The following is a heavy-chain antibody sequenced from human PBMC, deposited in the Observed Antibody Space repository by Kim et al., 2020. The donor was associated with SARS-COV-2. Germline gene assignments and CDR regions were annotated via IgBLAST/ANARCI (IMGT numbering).Heavy chain of an antibody. Sequence: VKCRFTMSRDNAKNSLYLQMNSLRAEDTAVYYCARGRRDTTDWSDGWYFDLWGRGTLVTVSS. CDR3: ARGRRDTTDWSDGWYFDL. V-gene: IGHV3-21*01. D-gene: IGHD3-9*01. J-gene: IGHJ2*01.